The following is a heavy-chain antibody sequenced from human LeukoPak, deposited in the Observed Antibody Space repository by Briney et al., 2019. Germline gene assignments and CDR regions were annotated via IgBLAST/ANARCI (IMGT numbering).Heavy chain of an antibody. Sequence: GGSLRLSCAASGFTSTSYAMSWVRQAPGKGLEWVSAITGSGDETYYADSVKGRFTTSRDNSENTLYLQMNSLRAEDTAVYYCAKHRGSSSGYNFEDWGQGTLVTVSS. CDR1: GFTSTSYA. J-gene: IGHJ4*02. D-gene: IGHD1-26*01. CDR3: AKHRGSSSGYNFED. V-gene: IGHV3-23*01. CDR2: ITGSGDET.